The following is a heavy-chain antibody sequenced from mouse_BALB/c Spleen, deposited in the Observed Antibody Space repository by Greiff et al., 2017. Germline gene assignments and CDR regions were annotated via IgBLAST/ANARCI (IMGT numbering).Heavy chain of an antibody. V-gene: IGHV1S34*01. CDR2: ISCYNGAT. D-gene: IGHD2-4*01. CDR1: GYSFTGYY. J-gene: IGHJ1*01. CDR3: AREDYDYDVRYFDV. Sequence: LVKTGASVKISCKASGYSFTGYYMHWVKQSPGKSLEWIGYISCYNGATSYNQKFKGKATFTVDTSSSTAYMQFNSLTSEDSAVYYCAREDYDYDVRYFDVWGAGTTVTVSS.